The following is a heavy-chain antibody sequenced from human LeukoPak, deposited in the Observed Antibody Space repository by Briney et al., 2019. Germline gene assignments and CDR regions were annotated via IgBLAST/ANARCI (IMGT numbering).Heavy chain of an antibody. J-gene: IGHJ4*02. CDR2: ISGSGATT. CDR3: AKDPFSLTGGN. D-gene: IGHD2-8*02. V-gene: IGHV3-23*01. Sequence: GGSLRLSCAASGFTFISLCMILVGQAPGKGLEWVSAISGSGATTYYADSVKGRFTVSRDNSKNTVDLQMNRLRAADTAVYYCAKDPFSLTGGNWGQGTLVTVSS. CDR1: GFTFISLC.